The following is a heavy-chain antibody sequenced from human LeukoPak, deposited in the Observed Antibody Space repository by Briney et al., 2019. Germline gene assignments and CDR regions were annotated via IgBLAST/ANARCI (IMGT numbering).Heavy chain of an antibody. D-gene: IGHD3-10*01. J-gene: IGHJ4*02. CDR3: AKAFNHRSGSPPGPEY. CDR1: GFTFSSYA. CDR2: ISGSGGST. Sequence: GGSLRLSCAASGFTFSSYAMSWLRQAPGKGLEWVSAISGSGGSTYYADSVKGRFTISRDNSKNTLYLQMNSLRAEDTAVYYCAKAFNHRSGSPPGPEYWGQGTLVTVSS. V-gene: IGHV3-23*01.